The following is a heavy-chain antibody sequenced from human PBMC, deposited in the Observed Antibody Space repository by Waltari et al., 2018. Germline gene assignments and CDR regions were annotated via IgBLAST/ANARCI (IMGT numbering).Heavy chain of an antibody. CDR2: IYYSGST. J-gene: IGHJ6*02. Sequence: QVQLQESGPGLVKPSETLSLTCTVSGGSISSYYWSWIRQPPGKGLEWLGYIYYSGSTNYNPSLKSRVTISVDTSKNQFSLKLSSVTAADTAVYYCARAKYYYGSGSLRPDYYYYGMDVWGQGTTVTVSS. CDR1: GGSISSYY. D-gene: IGHD3-10*01. CDR3: ARAKYYYGSGSLRPDYYYYGMDV. V-gene: IGHV4-59*01.